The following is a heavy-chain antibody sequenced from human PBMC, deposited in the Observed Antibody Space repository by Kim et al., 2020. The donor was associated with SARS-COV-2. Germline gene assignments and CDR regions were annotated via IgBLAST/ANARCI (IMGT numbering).Heavy chain of an antibody. J-gene: IGHJ4*02. CDR3: ARERTSNFDY. Sequence: YHNPSLKSRVTISVDTSKTQFSLKLSSVTAADTAVYYCARERTSNFDYWGQGTLVTVSS. V-gene: IGHV4-31*02.